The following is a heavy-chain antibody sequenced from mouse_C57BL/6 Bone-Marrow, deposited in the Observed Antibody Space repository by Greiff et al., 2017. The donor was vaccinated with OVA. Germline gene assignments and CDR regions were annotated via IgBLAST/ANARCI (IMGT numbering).Heavy chain of an antibody. D-gene: IGHD3-3*01. CDR3: VRQGTRDLGWFAY. Sequence: DAGGGLVQPKGSLKLSCAASGFRFNTYAMNWVRQAPGKGLEWVARIRSKSNNYATYYADSVKDRFTISRDDSESMLYLQMNNLKTEDTAMYYCVRQGTRDLGWFAYWGQGTLVTVSA. V-gene: IGHV10-1*01. J-gene: IGHJ3*01. CDR2: IRSKSNNYAT. CDR1: GFRFNTYA.